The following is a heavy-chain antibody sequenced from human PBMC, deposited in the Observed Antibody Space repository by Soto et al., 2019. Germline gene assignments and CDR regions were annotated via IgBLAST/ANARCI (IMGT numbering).Heavy chain of an antibody. CDR1: GFTFRSYW. CDR2: INQDGSEK. V-gene: IGHV3-7*03. CDR3: ARGSTYDFWSGYIYYGMDV. J-gene: IGHJ6*02. D-gene: IGHD3-3*01. Sequence: GFLRLSCAASGFTFRSYWVNWVRQASGKWLQWVANINQDGSEKYYVDSVKGRFTISRDNAKNSLYLQMNSLRAEDTAVYYCARGSTYDFWSGYIYYGMDVWGQGITVTVSS.